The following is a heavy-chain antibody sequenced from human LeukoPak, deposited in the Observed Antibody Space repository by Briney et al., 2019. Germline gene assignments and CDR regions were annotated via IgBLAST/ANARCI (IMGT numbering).Heavy chain of an antibody. CDR1: GFTFSSYW. V-gene: IGHV3-21*01. CDR2: ISSSSSYI. CDR3: AKVLEQLAPDY. D-gene: IGHD6-6*01. J-gene: IGHJ4*02. Sequence: PGGSLRLSCAASGFTFSSYWMHWVRQAPGKGLEWVSYISSSSSYIYYADSVKGRFTISRDNAKNSLYLQMNSLRAEDTAVYYCAKVLEQLAPDYWGQGTLVTVSS.